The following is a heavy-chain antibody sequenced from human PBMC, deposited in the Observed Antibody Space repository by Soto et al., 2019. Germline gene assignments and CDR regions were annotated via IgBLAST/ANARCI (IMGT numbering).Heavy chain of an antibody. CDR1: GFTFSDSV. V-gene: IGHV3-48*01. Sequence: EVQLVESGGGLIQPGGSLRLSCEASGFTFSDSVMNWVRRAPGKGLEWISYISSSSRTIYYAASVEGRFTISRDNVRNSVHLQMNNLRGEDTGVYYCARTRMEWALYFDNWGLGALVTVSS. CDR3: ARTRMEWALYFDN. D-gene: IGHD3-3*01. CDR2: ISSSSRTI. J-gene: IGHJ4*02.